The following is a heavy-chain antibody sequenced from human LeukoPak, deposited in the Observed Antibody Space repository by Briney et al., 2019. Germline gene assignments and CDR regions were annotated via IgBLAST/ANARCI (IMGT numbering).Heavy chain of an antibody. D-gene: IGHD5-12*01. J-gene: IGHJ5*02. CDR1: GXSISNYY. Sequence: SETLSLTCTVSGXSISNYYWSWIRQPAGKGLEWIGRIYSSGTTIYNPSLKSRVTMSVDTSKNQFSLKLSSVTAADTAVYFCASGSSGYDPWGQGTLVTVSS. CDR2: IYSSGTT. V-gene: IGHV4-4*07. CDR3: ASGSSGYDP.